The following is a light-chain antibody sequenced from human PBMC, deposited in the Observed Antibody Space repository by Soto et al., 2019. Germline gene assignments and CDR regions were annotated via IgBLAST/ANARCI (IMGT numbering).Light chain of an antibody. Sequence: DIVMTQSPDSLAMSLGERATINCRSSQSILFPSNNKNYLAWYQQKPGQPPKLLIYWASTRESGVPDRFSGSGSGTDFTLTSSSLQAEDVAVYYCQQYYSAPWMFGQGPKVEIK. V-gene: IGKV4-1*01. CDR3: QQYYSAPWM. CDR2: WAS. CDR1: QSILFPSNNKNY. J-gene: IGKJ1*01.